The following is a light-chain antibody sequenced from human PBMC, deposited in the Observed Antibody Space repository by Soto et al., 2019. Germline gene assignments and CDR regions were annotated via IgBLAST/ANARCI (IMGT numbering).Light chain of an antibody. V-gene: IGKV3-20*01. J-gene: IGKJ1*01. CDR2: DTS. CDR3: QQSGSSLWT. CDR1: QSIGSDS. Sequence: EIVLTQSPGTLSLSPGQRATLSCRASQSIGSDSLAWYQQKPGQAPRLLIYDTSTRATGIPDRFGGSGSGTDFTLTISRLAPEYFAVYSCQQSGSSLWTFGQGTKVEIK.